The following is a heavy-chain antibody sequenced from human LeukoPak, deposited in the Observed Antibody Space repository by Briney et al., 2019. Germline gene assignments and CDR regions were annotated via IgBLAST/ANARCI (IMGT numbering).Heavy chain of an antibody. CDR1: GYTFTSYG. V-gene: IGHV1-18*01. Sequence: ASVNVSCTASGYTFTSYGISWVRQAPGRGLEWMGWISAYNGNTNYAQNLQGRANMTTDTSTSTAYMELRRLRSDDTAVYYCARGLSGDWFDPWGQETLVTVSS. J-gene: IGHJ5*02. CDR2: ISAYNGNT. CDR3: ARGLSGDWFDP. D-gene: IGHD2-15*01.